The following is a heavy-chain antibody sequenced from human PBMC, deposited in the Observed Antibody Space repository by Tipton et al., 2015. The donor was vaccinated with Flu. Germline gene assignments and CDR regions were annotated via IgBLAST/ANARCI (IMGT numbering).Heavy chain of an antibody. V-gene: IGHV4-61*02. J-gene: IGHJ4*02. CDR1: GGSISSGSYY. CDR2: IYTSGST. D-gene: IGHD6-19*01. Sequence: TLSLTCNVSGGSISSGSYYWSWIRQPAGKGLEWIGRIYTSGSTNYNPSLKSRVTISVDTSKNQFSLKLSSVTAADTAVYYCSRAAAVALDYWGQGMLGTVSS. CDR3: SRAAAVALDY.